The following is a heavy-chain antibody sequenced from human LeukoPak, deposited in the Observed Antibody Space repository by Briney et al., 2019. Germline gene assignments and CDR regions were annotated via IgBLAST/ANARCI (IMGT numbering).Heavy chain of an antibody. Sequence: GGSLRLSCAASGFTFDDYGMSWVRQAPGKGLEWVSGINWNGGSTGYADSVKGRFTISRDDAKNALFLQMDSLRVEDTAVYYCVRAGWELDYWGQGTLVTVSS. J-gene: IGHJ4*02. CDR1: GFTFDDYG. CDR2: INWNGGST. D-gene: IGHD4-23*01. CDR3: VRAGWELDY. V-gene: IGHV3-20*04.